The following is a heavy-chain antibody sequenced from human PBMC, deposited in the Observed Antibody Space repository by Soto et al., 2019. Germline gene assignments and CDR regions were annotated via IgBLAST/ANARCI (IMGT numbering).Heavy chain of an antibody. Sequence: QVQLVESGGGVVQPGRSLRLSCAASGFTFTSNPMHWVRQAPGKGLEWVAVVSYDGSNKYYADSVKGRFTISRDNSKNTLSLQRNSLRAEDTVVYYCARDPNPAADAYYYHCGTDVWGQGTTVTVSS. CDR2: VSYDGSNK. CDR1: GFTFTSNP. V-gene: IGHV3-30-3*01. CDR3: ARDPNPAADAYYYHCGTDV. J-gene: IGHJ6*02. D-gene: IGHD6-13*01.